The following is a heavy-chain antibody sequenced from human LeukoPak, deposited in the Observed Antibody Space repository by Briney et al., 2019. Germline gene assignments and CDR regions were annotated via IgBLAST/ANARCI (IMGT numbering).Heavy chain of an antibody. Sequence: GGSLRLSCAASGFTFSSYNMNWVHQAPGKGLEWVSYISPSSTRIDYAASVRGRFTISRDNAKSSLYLQVNSLRAEDTAVYYCARMNYVSSGWGAPFDDWGQGTLVTVSS. J-gene: IGHJ4*02. D-gene: IGHD1-7*01. CDR3: ARMNYVSSGWGAPFDD. CDR2: ISPSSTRI. V-gene: IGHV3-48*04. CDR1: GFTFSSYN.